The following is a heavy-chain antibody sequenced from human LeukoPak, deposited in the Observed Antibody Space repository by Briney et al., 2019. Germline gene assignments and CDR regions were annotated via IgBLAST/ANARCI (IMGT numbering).Heavy chain of an antibody. CDR1: GGSISSYY. CDR3: ARQQLSQLYYFDN. D-gene: IGHD6-13*01. V-gene: IGHV4-59*01. Sequence: SETLSLTCTVTGGSISSYYWSWIRQPPGKGREWIGYIYYTGSTNYNPSLKSRVTISVDTSKNQFSLKLSSVTAADTAVYYCARQQLSQLYYFDNWGQGTLATVSS. J-gene: IGHJ4*02. CDR2: IYYTGST.